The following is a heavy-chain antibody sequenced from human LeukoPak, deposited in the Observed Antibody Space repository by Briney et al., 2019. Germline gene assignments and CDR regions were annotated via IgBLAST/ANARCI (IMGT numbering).Heavy chain of an antibody. CDR1: GFTFSSYS. J-gene: IGHJ3*01. Sequence: PGGSLRLSCAASGFTFSSYSMNWVRQAPGKGLEWVSLIASSGRNTYYTDSVRGRFTISRDNSKKTLSLQMNSLRVEDTAIYYCAKDIQLSAWGLGTMVTVPS. CDR2: IASSGRNT. CDR3: AKDIQLSA. D-gene: IGHD5-24*01. V-gene: IGHV3-23*01.